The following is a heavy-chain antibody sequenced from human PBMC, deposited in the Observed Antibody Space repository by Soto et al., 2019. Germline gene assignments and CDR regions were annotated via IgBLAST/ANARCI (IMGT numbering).Heavy chain of an antibody. D-gene: IGHD2-8*01. CDR2: ISYDGSHE. V-gene: IGHV3-30*18. CDR1: GFTFSNYG. J-gene: IGHJ5*02. CDR3: AKDPKCCTIGSHFLDNWFDP. Sequence: QVQLVESGGGVVQPGRSLRLSCAASGFTFSNYGMHGVRQTPGKGLEWVAVISYDGSHEFYTDSVKGRFTISRDNSKNTLYLQMNSLKTEDTAMYYCAKDPKCCTIGSHFLDNWFDPWGQGTLVTVSS.